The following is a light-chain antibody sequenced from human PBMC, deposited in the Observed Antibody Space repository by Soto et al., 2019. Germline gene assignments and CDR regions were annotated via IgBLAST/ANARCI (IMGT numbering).Light chain of an antibody. J-gene: IGKJ3*01. V-gene: IGKV3-11*01. CDR2: EAY. CDR3: QQCGKWPRT. Sequence: VLTQSPDTLSLSPGETATLHCRASQSVDRWVAWYQQKVGQAPKLLIYEAYTRASGVGARFTGRGSATEFSLTITSLQPEDLAVDYCQQCGKWPRTLGAGTKVDIK. CDR1: QSVDRW.